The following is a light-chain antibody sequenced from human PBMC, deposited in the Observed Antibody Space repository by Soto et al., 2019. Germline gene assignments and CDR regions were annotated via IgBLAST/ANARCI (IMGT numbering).Light chain of an antibody. CDR2: DVN. J-gene: IGLJ2*01. CDR1: SSDVGGYNY. V-gene: IGLV2-14*01. Sequence: QSALTQPASVSGSPGQSITLSCTGTSSDVGGYNYVSWFQQHPGRAPQLMIYDVNNRPSGVSNRFSGSKSGTTASLMISGLQAEDEAEYFCSSYAGTNTLVVFGGGTKVTVL. CDR3: SSYAGTNTLVV.